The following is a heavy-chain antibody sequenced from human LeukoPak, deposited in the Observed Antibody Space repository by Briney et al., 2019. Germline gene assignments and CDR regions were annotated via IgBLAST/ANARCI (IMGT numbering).Heavy chain of an antibody. CDR3: EHRRSIYYVRSGYYYVDY. Sequence: SGPTLVKPTQTPTFTFTFSGLTCITRGAGVGWIRQPPGKALEWLALYSWDDDKRYSPSLKSTLTITKDTSKNQVVLTMTNMDPVDTATYYCEHRRSIYYVRSGYYYVDYWGQGTLVTVSS. D-gene: IGHD3-22*01. J-gene: IGHJ4*02. CDR2: YSWDDDK. CDR1: GLTCITRGAG. V-gene: IGHV2-5*02.